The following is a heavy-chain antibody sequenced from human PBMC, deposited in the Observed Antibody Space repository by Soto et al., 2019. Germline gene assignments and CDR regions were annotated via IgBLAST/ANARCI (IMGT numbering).Heavy chain of an antibody. V-gene: IGHV3-30*18. CDR2: ISYDGSNK. D-gene: IGHD5-18*01. Sequence: PGGSLRLSCAASGFIFSSYGMHWVRQAPGKGLEWVAVISYDGSNKYYADSVKGRFTISRDNSKNTLYLQMNSLRAEDTAVYYCAKEGYSYDPYYFDYWGQGTLVTVSS. CDR3: AKEGYSYDPYYFDY. J-gene: IGHJ4*02. CDR1: GFIFSSYG.